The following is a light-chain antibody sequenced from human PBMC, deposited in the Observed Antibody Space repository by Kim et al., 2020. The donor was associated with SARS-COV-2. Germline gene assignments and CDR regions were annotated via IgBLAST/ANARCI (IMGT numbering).Light chain of an antibody. CDR3: QQYSSYPYT. Sequence: DIQMTQSPSSLSAPVGDRVTITCRASQGIDNWLAWYQQKPEKAPKCLIYVASILQSGVPSRFSGSRSGTEFTLTISSLQPEDFATYYCQQYSSYPYTFGQGTKLEI. V-gene: IGKV1D-16*01. CDR2: VAS. J-gene: IGKJ2*01. CDR1: QGIDNW.